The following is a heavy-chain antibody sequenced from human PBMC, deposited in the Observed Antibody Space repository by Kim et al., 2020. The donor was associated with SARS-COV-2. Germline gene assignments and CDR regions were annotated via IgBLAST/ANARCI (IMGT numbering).Heavy chain of an antibody. CDR3: ARVGQYCSSTTCYPSGFDI. Sequence: ASVKVSCKASGYSFISYAMHWVRQAPGQRLEWMGWINAGNGGTRYSQKFQGRVTISRDTSASTAYLEVNSLRSEDTAIYYCARVGQYCSSTTCYPSGFDIWGQGTMVTVS. D-gene: IGHD2-2*01. J-gene: IGHJ3*02. CDR2: INAGNGGT. CDR1: GYSFISYA. V-gene: IGHV1-3*01.